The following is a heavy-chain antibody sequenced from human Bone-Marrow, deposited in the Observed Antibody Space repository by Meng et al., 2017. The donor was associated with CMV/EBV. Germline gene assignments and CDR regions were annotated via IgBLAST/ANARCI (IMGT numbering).Heavy chain of an antibody. CDR1: TYTFIDHH. V-gene: IGHV1-2*02. J-gene: IGHJ6*02. CDR3: ARGNIMIRDYHHHGLDV. D-gene: IGHD3-16*01. CDR2: IDPRTGDT. Sequence: ASVKVSCKASTYTFIDHHIHWVRQAPGQGLEWMEWIDPRTGDTKYAQKFQGRVTLSRDTSISIAYMDLSRLRSDDTAVYYCARGNIMIRDYHHHGLDVWGHGTSVTVSS.